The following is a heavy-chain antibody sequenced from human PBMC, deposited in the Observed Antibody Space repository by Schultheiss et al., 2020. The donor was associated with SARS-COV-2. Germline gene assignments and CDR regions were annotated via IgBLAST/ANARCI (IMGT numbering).Heavy chain of an antibody. CDR3: ARGEGPDIVVVVAATNWFDP. V-gene: IGHV4-30-4*01. Sequence: SETLSLTCTVSGGSISSGDYYWSWIRQPPGKGLEWIGYIYYSGSTYYNPSLKSRVTISVDTSKNQFSLKLSSVTAADTAVYYCARGEGPDIVVVVAATNWFDPWGQGTLVTVSS. J-gene: IGHJ5*02. D-gene: IGHD2-15*01. CDR1: GGSISSGDYY. CDR2: IYYSGST.